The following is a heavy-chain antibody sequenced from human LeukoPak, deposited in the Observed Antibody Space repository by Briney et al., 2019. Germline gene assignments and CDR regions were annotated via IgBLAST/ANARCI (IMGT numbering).Heavy chain of an antibody. J-gene: IGHJ4*02. Sequence: ASVKVSCKASGYTFTSYDINWVRQATGQGLEWMGWMNPNSGNTGYAQKFQGRVTMTRNTSISTAYMELSSLRSEDTAVYYCARVGGNSYGYEFDYWGQGTLVTVSS. V-gene: IGHV1-8*01. D-gene: IGHD5-18*01. CDR1: GYTFTSYD. CDR3: ARVGGNSYGYEFDY. CDR2: MNPNSGNT.